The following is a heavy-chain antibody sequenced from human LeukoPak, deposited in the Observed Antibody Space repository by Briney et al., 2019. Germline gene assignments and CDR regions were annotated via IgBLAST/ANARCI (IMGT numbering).Heavy chain of an antibody. J-gene: IGHJ4*02. D-gene: IGHD5-12*01. CDR3: ATLYSGYDVFDY. CDR1: GYTFTGFY. Sequence: WASVKVSCKASGYTFTGFYIHWVRQAPGQGLEWMGWINPNSGGTNYAQKFQGRVTMTRDTSISTAYMELSRLRSDDTAVYYCATLYSGYDVFDYWGQGTLVTVSS. V-gene: IGHV1-2*02. CDR2: INPNSGGT.